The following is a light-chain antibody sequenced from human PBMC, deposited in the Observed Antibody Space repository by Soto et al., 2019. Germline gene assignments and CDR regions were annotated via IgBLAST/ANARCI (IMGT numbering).Light chain of an antibody. V-gene: IGKV3-11*01. CDR2: EAS. CDR1: QTVSSS. J-gene: IGKJ4*01. CDR3: QQHINWPLT. Sequence: EIVLTQSPATLSLSPGERATLSCRASQTVSSSLAWYQQKPGQAPRLLIYEASNRANGIPARFSGSGSGADFTLTISSLEPEDFPLYYCQQHINWPLTFGGGTKVEIK.